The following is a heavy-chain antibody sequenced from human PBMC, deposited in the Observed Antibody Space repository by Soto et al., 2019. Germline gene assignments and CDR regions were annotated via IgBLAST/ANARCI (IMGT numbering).Heavy chain of an antibody. Sequence: SETLSLTCTVSGGSISSYYWTWIRQPPGKGLEWIGYIYYSGSTNYNPSLKSRVTISVDTSKNQFSLKLSSVTAADTAVYYCARGLAGYSYGYFDYYYGMDVWGQGATVTVSS. CDR3: ARGLAGYSYGYFDYYYGMDV. J-gene: IGHJ6*02. D-gene: IGHD5-18*01. CDR1: GGSISSYY. CDR2: IYYSGST. V-gene: IGHV4-59*01.